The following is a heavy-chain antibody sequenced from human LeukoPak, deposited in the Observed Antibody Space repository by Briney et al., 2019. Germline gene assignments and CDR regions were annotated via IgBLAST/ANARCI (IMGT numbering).Heavy chain of an antibody. J-gene: IGHJ3*02. Sequence: GGSLRLSCAASGFTFSSYAMSWVRQAPGKGLEWVSSISSSSSYIYYADSVKGRFTISRDNAKNSLYLQMNSLRAEDTAVYYCARENTVTGAFDIWGQGTMVTVSS. CDR3: ARENTVTGAFDI. CDR1: GFTFSSYA. CDR2: ISSSSSYI. V-gene: IGHV3-21*01. D-gene: IGHD4-17*01.